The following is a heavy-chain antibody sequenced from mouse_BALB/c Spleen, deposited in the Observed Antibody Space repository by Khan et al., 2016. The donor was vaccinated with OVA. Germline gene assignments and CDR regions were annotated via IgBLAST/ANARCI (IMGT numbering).Heavy chain of an antibody. CDR3: ARVGYSGTMDY. Sequence: QIQLVQSGPELKKPGETVKISCKASGYTFTNNGMNWAKQAPGKGLKWMGWINTYTGEPTYAADFKGRFAFSLETSASTAYLQINNLRNEDTSTYFCARVGYSGTMDYRGQGTSVTVSS. CDR2: INTYTGEP. V-gene: IGHV9-3-1*01. CDR1: GYTFTNNG. D-gene: IGHD2-3*01. J-gene: IGHJ4*01.